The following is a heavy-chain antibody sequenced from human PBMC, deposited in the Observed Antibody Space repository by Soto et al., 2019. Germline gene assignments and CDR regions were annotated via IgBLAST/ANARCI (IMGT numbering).Heavy chain of an antibody. J-gene: IGHJ4*02. CDR1: GFTFSNAW. CDR2: IKSKTDGGTT. CDR3: ARDPSHAYYTLFYYYDY. D-gene: IGHD1-26*01. Sequence: GGSLRLSCAASGFTFSNAWMSWVRQAPGKGLEWVGRIKSKTDGGTTDYAAPVKGRFTISRDDSKSTLYLQMNSLRAEDTAVYYCARDPSHAYYTLFYYYDYWGQGALVTVSS. V-gene: IGHV3-15*01.